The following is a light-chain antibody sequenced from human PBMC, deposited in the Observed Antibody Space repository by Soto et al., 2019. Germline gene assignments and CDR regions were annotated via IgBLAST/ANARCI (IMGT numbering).Light chain of an antibody. CDR2: AAS. CDR1: RGIENF. CDR3: QQSYRAPYT. Sequence: DIQMTQSPSSLSASVGDRVTITCRASRGIENFLAWYQHKPGKAPDLLIYAASTLFSGVPSRFRGSGSGTDFTLTITSLQPEDFATYYCQQSYRAPYTFGQGTKLEIK. V-gene: IGKV1-39*01. J-gene: IGKJ2*01.